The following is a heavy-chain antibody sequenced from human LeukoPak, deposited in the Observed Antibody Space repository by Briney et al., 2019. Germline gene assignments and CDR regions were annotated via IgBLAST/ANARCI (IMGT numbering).Heavy chain of an antibody. CDR2: IYHSGNT. Sequence: SETLSLTCTVSGYSISSGYYWGWIRQPPGKGLEWIGSIYHSGNTYYNPSLKSRVTISVDTSKNQFSLKLSSVTAADTAVYYCARNVELGGSYYAFDYWGQGTLVTVSS. CDR3: ARNVELGGSYYAFDY. CDR1: GYSISSGYY. V-gene: IGHV4-38-2*02. D-gene: IGHD1-26*01. J-gene: IGHJ4*02.